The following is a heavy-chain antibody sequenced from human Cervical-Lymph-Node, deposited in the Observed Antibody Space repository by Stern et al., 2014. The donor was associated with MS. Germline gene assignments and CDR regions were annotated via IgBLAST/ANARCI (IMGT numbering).Heavy chain of an antibody. Sequence: QVQLMQSGAEARMPGASVKVTCKTSGYRFTTYDFNWVRQAPGQGLEWMGWVNPDSGTTGYASKFQGRLTLTTTTSLKTTSMELRSLRPDDTAVYYCARGGRGAFDVWGQGTTVTVSS. D-gene: IGHD1-14*01. J-gene: IGHJ3*01. CDR3: ARGGRGAFDV. CDR2: VNPDSGTT. V-gene: IGHV1-8*01. CDR1: GYRFTTYD.